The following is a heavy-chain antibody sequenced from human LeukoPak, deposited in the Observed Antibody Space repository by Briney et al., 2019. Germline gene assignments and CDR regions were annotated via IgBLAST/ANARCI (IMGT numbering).Heavy chain of an antibody. CDR3: ARSEDSSGYTFDAFDI. V-gene: IGHV4-59*01. CDR2: IYYSGST. CDR1: GGSISSYY. J-gene: IGHJ3*02. D-gene: IGHD3-22*01. Sequence: SETLSLTCTVSGGSISSYYWSWIRQPPGKGLEWIGYIYYSGSTNYDPSLKSRVTISVDTSKNQFSLKLSSVTTADTAVYYCARSEDSSGYTFDAFDIWGQGTMVTVSS.